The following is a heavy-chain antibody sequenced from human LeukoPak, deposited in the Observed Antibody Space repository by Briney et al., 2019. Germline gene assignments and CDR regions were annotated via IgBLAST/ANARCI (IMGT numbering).Heavy chain of an antibody. Sequence: PGGSLRLSCAASGFTVSSNYMSWVRQAPGKGLEWVSVIYSGGSTYYADSVKGRFTISRDNSKNTLYLQMNSLRAEDTAVYYCASGKVLRFLEWLFFDYWGQGTLVTVSS. J-gene: IGHJ4*02. D-gene: IGHD3-3*01. V-gene: IGHV3-66*02. CDR3: ASGKVLRFLEWLFFDY. CDR2: IYSGGST. CDR1: GFTVSSNY.